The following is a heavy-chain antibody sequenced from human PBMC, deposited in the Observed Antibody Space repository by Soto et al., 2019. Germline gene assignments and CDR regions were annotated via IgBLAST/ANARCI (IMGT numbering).Heavy chain of an antibody. CDR3: AREGRYSYGLAGDY. J-gene: IGHJ4*02. D-gene: IGHD5-18*01. V-gene: IGHV4-61*01. CDR1: GGSVSSGSNS. Sequence: PSETLSLTCTVSGGSVSSGSNSWSWIRQPPGKGLEWIGYIYSSGSTNYNPSLKSRVTISVDTSKNQFSLKLSSVTAADTAVYYCAREGRYSYGLAGDYWGQGTLVTVSS. CDR2: IYSSGST.